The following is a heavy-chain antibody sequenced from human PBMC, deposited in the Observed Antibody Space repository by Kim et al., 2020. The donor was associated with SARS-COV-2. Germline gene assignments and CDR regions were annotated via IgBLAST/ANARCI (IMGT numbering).Heavy chain of an antibody. CDR2: INHSGST. V-gene: IGHV4-34*01. CDR1: GGSFSGYY. J-gene: IGHJ2*01. Sequence: SETLSLTCAVYGGSFSGYYWSWIRQPPGKGLEWIGEINHSGSTNYNPSLKRRVTISVDTSKNQFSLKLSSVTAADTAVYYCARGRGKAVAGTTANWYFDLWGRGTLVTVSS. CDR3: ARGRGKAVAGTTANWYFDL. D-gene: IGHD6-19*01.